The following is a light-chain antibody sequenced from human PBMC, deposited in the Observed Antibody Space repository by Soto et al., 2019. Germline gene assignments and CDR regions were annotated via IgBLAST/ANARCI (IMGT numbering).Light chain of an antibody. CDR3: QQRSNWWMYI. V-gene: IGKV3-11*01. CDR2: GVS. J-gene: IGKJ2*01. Sequence: EIVLTQSPATLSLSPGERATLSCRASQSVSRYLAWFQQKPGQAPRLLIYGVSNRATGIPARFSGSGSGTDFTLTFSSLEPEDFAVYYCQQRSNWWMYIFGQGTKLEIK. CDR1: QSVSRY.